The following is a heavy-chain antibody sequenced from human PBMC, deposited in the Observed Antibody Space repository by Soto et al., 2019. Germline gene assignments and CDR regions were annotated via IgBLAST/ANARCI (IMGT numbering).Heavy chain of an antibody. J-gene: IGHJ4*02. CDR1: GYSFTSYC. CDR2: IDPSDSYT. CDR3: ARHTAYYYDSSGYYPAY. V-gene: IGHV5-10-1*01. D-gene: IGHD3-22*01. Sequence: GESLKISCKGSGYSFTSYCISWVRQMPGKGLEWMGRIDPSDSYTNYSPSFQGHVTISADKSISTAYLQWSSLKASDTAMYYCARHTAYYYDSSGYYPAYWGQGTLVTVSS.